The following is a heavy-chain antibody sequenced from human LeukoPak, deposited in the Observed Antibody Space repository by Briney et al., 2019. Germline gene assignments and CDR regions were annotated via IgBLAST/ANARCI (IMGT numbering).Heavy chain of an antibody. V-gene: IGHV4-59*08. CDR3: ARHEEAPDAFDI. CDR2: IYYSGST. J-gene: IGHJ3*02. CDR1: GGSISSYY. Sequence: SETLSLTCTVSGGSISSYYWSWIRQPPGKGLEWIGYIYYSGSTNYNPSLKSRVTISVDTSKNQFSLKLSSVTAADTAVYCCARHEEAPDAFDIWGQGTMVTVSS.